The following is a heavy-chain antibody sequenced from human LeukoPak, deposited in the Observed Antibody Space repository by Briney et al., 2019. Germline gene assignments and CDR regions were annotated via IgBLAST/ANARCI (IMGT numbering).Heavy chain of an antibody. V-gene: IGHV3-64*01. CDR3: AGAKVTTVTHALYFDY. CDR2: ISSNGGST. J-gene: IGHJ4*02. Sequence: GGSLRLSCAASGFTFSSYAMHWVRQAPGKGLEYVSAISSNGGSTYYANSVKGRFTISRDNSKNTLYLQMGSLRAEDMAVYYCAGAKVTTVTHALYFDYWGQGTLVTVSS. CDR1: GFTFSSYA. D-gene: IGHD4-17*01.